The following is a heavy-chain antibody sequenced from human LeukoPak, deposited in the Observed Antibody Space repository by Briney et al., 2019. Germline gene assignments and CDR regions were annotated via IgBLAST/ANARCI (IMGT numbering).Heavy chain of an antibody. V-gene: IGHV3-74*01. Sequence: GGSLRLSCAASGFTFSSYWMQWVRQAPGKGLVWVSRINSDGSNTSYADSVKGRFTISRDNAKNTLYLQMNSLRAEDTAVYYCARYGDGYDFDYWGQGTLVTVSS. D-gene: IGHD5-24*01. CDR2: INSDGSNT. J-gene: IGHJ4*02. CDR1: GFTFSSYW. CDR3: ARYGDGYDFDY.